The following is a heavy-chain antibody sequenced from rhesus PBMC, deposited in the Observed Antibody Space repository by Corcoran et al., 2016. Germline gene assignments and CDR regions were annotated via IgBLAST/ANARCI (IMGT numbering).Heavy chain of an antibody. Sequence: QVQLVQSGAEVKKPGASVKLSCKASGYTFTSYSINWVRQAPGQGLGGRGGNNPKNVITGYARKFQFRVTMTRDTSKSTAYMELSSLRSEDTAVYYCASGYSTNLDYWGQGVLVTVSS. CDR1: GYTFTSYS. CDR3: ASGYSTNLDY. CDR2: NNPKNVIT. J-gene: IGHJ4*01. V-gene: IGHV1-200*01. D-gene: IGHD2-27*01.